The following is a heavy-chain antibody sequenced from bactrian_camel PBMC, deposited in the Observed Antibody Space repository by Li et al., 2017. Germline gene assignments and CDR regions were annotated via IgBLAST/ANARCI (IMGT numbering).Heavy chain of an antibody. V-gene: IGHV3S1*01. CDR2: INKGGDST. Sequence: HVQLVESGGGLVQPGGSLRLSCAASGFTFSVYRMSWVRQAPGKGLEWVSGINKGGDSTYYAASVKGRFTISRDNAKNTLYLQMNSLKSEDTALYYCAADGDSKYNGPQNFGNWGQGTQVTVS. CDR3: AADGDSKYNGPQNFGN. D-gene: IGHD2*01. J-gene: IGHJ6*01. CDR1: GFTFSVYR.